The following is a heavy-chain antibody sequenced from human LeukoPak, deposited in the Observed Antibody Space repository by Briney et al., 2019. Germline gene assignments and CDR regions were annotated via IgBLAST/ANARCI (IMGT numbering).Heavy chain of an antibody. V-gene: IGHV1-24*01. CDR1: GYTLTELS. D-gene: IGHD2-2*01. Sequence: ASVKVSCKVSGYTLTELSMHWVRQAPGKGLEWMGGFDPEDGETIYAQKFQGRVTMTEDTSTDTAYMELSSLRSEDTAVYYCATGYCSSTSCLDYWGQRTLVAVSS. CDR3: ATGYCSSTSCLDY. J-gene: IGHJ4*02. CDR2: FDPEDGET.